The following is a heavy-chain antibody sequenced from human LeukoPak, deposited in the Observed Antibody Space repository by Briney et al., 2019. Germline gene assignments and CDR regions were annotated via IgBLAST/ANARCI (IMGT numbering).Heavy chain of an antibody. V-gene: IGHV3-7*01. CDR2: INEDGSEK. J-gene: IGHJ4*02. CDR3: VRDRSRTTVTRFDS. Sequence: GGSLRLSCVASGFSLSNFWMIWVRQAPGKGLEWVANINEDGSEKNYVDSVKGRFTISRDNAKNSLYLQMNSLRAEDTAVYYCVRDRSRTTVTRFDSWGQGTLVTVSS. CDR1: GFSLSNFW. D-gene: IGHD4-17*01.